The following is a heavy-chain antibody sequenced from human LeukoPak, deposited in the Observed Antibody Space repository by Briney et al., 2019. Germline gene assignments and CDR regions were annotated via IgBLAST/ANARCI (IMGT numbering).Heavy chain of an antibody. D-gene: IGHD4-23*01. CDR3: ARHRSDTGGKKGVNWFDP. CDR1: GGSIKNYY. J-gene: IGHJ5*02. V-gene: IGHV4-59*01. Sequence: SSETLSLTCSVSGGSIKNYYWSWIRQPPGKGLEWLGNIYFGGTTDYNSSLKSRLTISVDTFKNQLSLNLQSVTAADTATYYCARHRSDTGGKKGVNWFDPWGQGTLVTVSS. CDR2: IYFGGTT.